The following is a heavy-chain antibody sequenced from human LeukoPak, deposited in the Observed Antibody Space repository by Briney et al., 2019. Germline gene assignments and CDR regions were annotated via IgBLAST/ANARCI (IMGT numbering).Heavy chain of an antibody. Sequence: GGSLRLSCAASGFTFSSYSMNWVRQAPGKGLEWVSYISSSGSTIYYADSVKGRFTISRDNAKNSLYLQMNSLRAEDTAVYYCASGNFGVVIMNWFDPWGQGTLVTVSS. V-gene: IGHV3-48*01. D-gene: IGHD3-3*01. CDR3: ASGNFGVVIMNWFDP. J-gene: IGHJ5*02. CDR2: ISSSGSTI. CDR1: GFTFSSYS.